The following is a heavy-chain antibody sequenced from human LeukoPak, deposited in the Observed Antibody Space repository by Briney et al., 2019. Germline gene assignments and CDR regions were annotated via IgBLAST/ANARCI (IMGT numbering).Heavy chain of an antibody. D-gene: IGHD3-10*01. CDR3: AKDNLKVRGVTSYYYNGMDV. CDR1: GFTFDDYT. Sequence: GGSLRLSCAASGFTFDDYTMHWVRQAPGKGLEWVSLISWDGGSTYYADSVKGRFTISRDNSKNSLYLQMNSLRTEDTALYYCAKDNLKVRGVTSYYYNGMDVWGQGTTVTVSS. V-gene: IGHV3-43*01. J-gene: IGHJ6*02. CDR2: ISWDGGST.